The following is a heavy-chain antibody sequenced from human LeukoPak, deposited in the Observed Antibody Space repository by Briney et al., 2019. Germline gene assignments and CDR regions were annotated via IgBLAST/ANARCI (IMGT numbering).Heavy chain of an antibody. D-gene: IGHD1-26*01. J-gene: IGHJ4*02. CDR1: GGSISSSSYY. V-gene: IGHV4-39*01. CDR3: ARRTALYSGSYPFDY. Sequence: SETLSLTCTVSGGSISSSSYYWGWIRQPPGKGLEWIGSIYYSGSTYYNPSLKSRVTIPVDTSKNQFSLKLSSVTAADTAVYYCARRTALYSGSYPFDYWGQGTLVTVSS. CDR2: IYYSGST.